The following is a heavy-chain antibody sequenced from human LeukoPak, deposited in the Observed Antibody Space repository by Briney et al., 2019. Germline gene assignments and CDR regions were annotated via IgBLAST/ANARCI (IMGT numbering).Heavy chain of an antibody. CDR2: IYYSGST. Sequence: SETLSLTCTVSGGSISSYYWSWIRQHPGKGLEWIGYIYYSGSTYYNPSLKSRVTISVDTSKNRFSLKLSSVTAADTAVYYCARDPGYCSSTSCYHYYGMDVWGQGTTVTVSS. D-gene: IGHD2-2*01. J-gene: IGHJ6*02. CDR1: GGSISSYY. CDR3: ARDPGYCSSTSCYHYYGMDV. V-gene: IGHV4-59*06.